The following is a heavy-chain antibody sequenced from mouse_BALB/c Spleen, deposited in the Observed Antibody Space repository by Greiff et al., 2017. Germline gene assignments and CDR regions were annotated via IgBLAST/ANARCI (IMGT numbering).Heavy chain of an antibody. V-gene: IGHV5-4*02. D-gene: IGHD2-4*01. J-gene: IGHJ4*01. CDR3: AREYDYERAMDY. CDR2: ISDGGSYT. Sequence: EVKLEESGGGLVKPGGSLKLSCAASGFTFSDYYMYWVRQTPEKRLEWVATISDGGSYTYYPDSVKGRFTISRDNAKNNLYLQMSSLKSEDTAMYYCAREYDYERAMDYWGQGTSVTVSS. CDR1: GFTFSDYY.